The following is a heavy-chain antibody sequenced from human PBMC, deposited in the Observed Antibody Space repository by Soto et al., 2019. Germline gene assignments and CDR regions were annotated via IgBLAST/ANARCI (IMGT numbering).Heavy chain of an antibody. J-gene: IGHJ3*01. Sequence: QVQLQEAGPGLVKPSQTLSLTCTVSGGSITSDNYFWSWIRQPPGKGLEWIGYILYSGTVYYKSYLKSLVTISIDTSNNQFSLNLNSVTAADTATYYCAREVISPVHQGAEDAFDLWGQGTMVTVSS. CDR3: AREVISPVHQGAEDAFDL. D-gene: IGHD2-21*01. CDR1: GGSITSDNYF. V-gene: IGHV4-30-4*01. CDR2: ILYSGTV.